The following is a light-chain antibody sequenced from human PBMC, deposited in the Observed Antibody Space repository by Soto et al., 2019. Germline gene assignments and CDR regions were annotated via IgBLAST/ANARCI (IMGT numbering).Light chain of an antibody. J-gene: IGLJ2*01. CDR3: ASWDDTLNGPV. CDR1: SSNIGSNT. V-gene: IGLV1-44*01. CDR2: IDY. Sequence: QSVLTQPPSASGTPGQRVSISCSGGSSNIGSNTVNWYQQLPGTAPKLLMYIDYQRPSGVPDRFSGSRSGTSASLAISGLQSEDEAVYYCASWDDTLNGPVFGGGTQLTVL.